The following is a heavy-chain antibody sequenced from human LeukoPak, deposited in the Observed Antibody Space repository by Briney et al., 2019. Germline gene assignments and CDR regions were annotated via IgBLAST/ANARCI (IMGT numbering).Heavy chain of an antibody. CDR1: GGSISSGGYY. Sequence: SQTLSLTCTVSGGSISSGGYYWSWIRQHPGKGLEWIGYIYYSGSTYYNPSLKSRVTISVDTSKNQFSLKLSSVTAADTAVYYCASLDGRGYDAFDIWGQGTMVTVSS. D-gene: IGHD3-10*02. CDR3: ASLDGRGYDAFDI. J-gene: IGHJ3*02. CDR2: IYYSGST. V-gene: IGHV4-31*03.